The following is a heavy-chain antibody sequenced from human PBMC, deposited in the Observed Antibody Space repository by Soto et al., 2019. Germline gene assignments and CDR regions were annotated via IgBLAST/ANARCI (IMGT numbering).Heavy chain of an antibody. V-gene: IGHV4-59*12. CDR3: ARVGSRNYYGSGPVYYYYGMDV. CDR1: GGSISSYY. Sequence: PSETLSLTCTVSGGSISSYYWSWIRQPPGKGLEWIGYIYYSGSTNYNPSLKSRVTISVDTSKNQFSLKLSSVTAADTAVYYCARVGSRNYYGSGPVYYYYGMDVWGQGTTVTVSS. CDR2: IYYSGST. J-gene: IGHJ6*02. D-gene: IGHD3-10*01.